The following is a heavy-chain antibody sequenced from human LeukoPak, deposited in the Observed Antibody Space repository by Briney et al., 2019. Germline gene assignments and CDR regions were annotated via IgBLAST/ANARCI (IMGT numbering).Heavy chain of an antibody. V-gene: IGHV4-4*07. CDR1: GGSISSYY. Sequence: SETLSLACTVSGGSISSYYWSWIRQPAGKGLEWIGRIYTSGSTNYNPSLKSRVTMSVDTSKNQFSLKLSSVTAAETAVYYCAREAGGTMVRGVIYYYYYMDVWGKGTTVTISS. D-gene: IGHD3-10*01. J-gene: IGHJ6*03. CDR2: IYTSGST. CDR3: AREAGGTMVRGVIYYYYYMDV.